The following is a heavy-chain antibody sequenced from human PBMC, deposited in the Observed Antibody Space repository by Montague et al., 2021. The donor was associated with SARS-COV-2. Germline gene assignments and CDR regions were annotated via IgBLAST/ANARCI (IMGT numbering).Heavy chain of an antibody. Sequence: SETLSLTCTVSGGSISSGPYYCGVVRQPPGKLQGWIGTNNYRGKTYYYPPLKSRVTISVDTPKNQFSLKIPSVTAADSAVYYCARRAQWQLSWFFELWCRGTLVTVSS. D-gene: IGHD6-19*01. CDR1: GGSISSGPYY. CDR3: ARRAQWQLSWFFEL. CDR2: NNYRGKT. J-gene: IGHJ2*01. V-gene: IGHV4-39*01.